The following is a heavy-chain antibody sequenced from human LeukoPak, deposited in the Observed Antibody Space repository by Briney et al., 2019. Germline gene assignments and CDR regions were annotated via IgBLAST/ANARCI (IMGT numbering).Heavy chain of an antibody. Sequence: ASVKVSCKASGYAFTDYYIHWVRQAPGQGLEWMGWINPNSGGPNYAQKFQGRVTMTRDTSITTAYMELSRLTSDDTAVYYCARDDGEFLSFGFDYWGQGTLVTVSS. CDR2: INPNSGGP. CDR3: ARDDGEFLSFGFDY. CDR1: GYAFTDYY. J-gene: IGHJ4*02. V-gene: IGHV1-2*02. D-gene: IGHD3-10*01.